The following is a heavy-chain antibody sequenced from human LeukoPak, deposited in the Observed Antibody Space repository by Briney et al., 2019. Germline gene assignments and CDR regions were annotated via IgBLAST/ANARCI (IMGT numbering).Heavy chain of an antibody. J-gene: IGHJ4*02. CDR1: GFTFSSYS. V-gene: IGHV3-48*02. CDR3: GRGRFYSYTYYFDY. CDR2: ISSSSSTI. Sequence: PGGSLRLSCAASGFTFSSYSMNWVRQAPGKGLEWVSYISSSSSTIYYADSVKGRFTISRDNAKNSLYLQMNSLRDEDTAVYYCGRGRFYSYTYYFDYWGQGTLVTVSS. D-gene: IGHD5-18*01.